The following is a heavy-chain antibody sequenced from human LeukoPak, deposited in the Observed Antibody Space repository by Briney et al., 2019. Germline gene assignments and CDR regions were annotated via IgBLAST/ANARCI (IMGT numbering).Heavy chain of an antibody. CDR3: ARGPGIAVAPLQH. J-gene: IGHJ1*01. Sequence: GGSLRLSCEVSGFTVSSYSMSWVRQAPGKGLEWVSAITRDGRDILYADSVRGRFTIARDDAKNSVNLQVNSLRAEDTAVYCCARGPGIAVAPLQHWGQGTLVTVSS. CDR1: GFTVSSYS. V-gene: IGHV3-21*01. CDR2: ITRDGRDI. D-gene: IGHD6-19*01.